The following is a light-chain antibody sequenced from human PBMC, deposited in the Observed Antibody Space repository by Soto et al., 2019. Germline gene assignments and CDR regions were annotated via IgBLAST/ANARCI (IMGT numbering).Light chain of an antibody. Sequence: EIVLTQSPGTRSLSPGERATLSCRASQSVSSSYLAWYQQKPGQAPRLLIYGASSRATGIPDRFSGSGSGTDFTLTISRLEPEDFAVYYCQQYGSSPYTLGQGTKLEI. V-gene: IGKV3-20*01. CDR3: QQYGSSPYT. J-gene: IGKJ2*01. CDR2: GAS. CDR1: QSVSSSY.